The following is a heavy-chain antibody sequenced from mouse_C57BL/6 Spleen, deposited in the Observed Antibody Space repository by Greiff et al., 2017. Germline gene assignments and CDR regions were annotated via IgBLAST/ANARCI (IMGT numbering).Heavy chain of an antibody. CDR3: ARDYGSSYDAMDY. V-gene: IGHV1-85*01. J-gene: IGHJ4*01. CDR2: IYPRDGST. Sequence: QVQLQQSGPELVKPGASVKLSCKASGYNFTSYDINWVKQRPGQGLEWIGWIYPRDGSTKYNEKFKGKATCTVDTSSSTSYMELHILTSEYSAVYFCARDYGSSYDAMDYWGQGTSVTVSS. CDR1: GYNFTSYD. D-gene: IGHD1-1*01.